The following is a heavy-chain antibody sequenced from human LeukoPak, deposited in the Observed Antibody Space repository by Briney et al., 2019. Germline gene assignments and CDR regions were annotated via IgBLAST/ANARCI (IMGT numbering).Heavy chain of an antibody. CDR1: GFTFSSYW. D-gene: IGHD2-2*01. Sequence: PGGSLRLSCAASGFTFSSYWMSWVRQAPGKGLEWVANIKQDGSEKYYVDSVKGRFTISRDNAKNSLYLQMNSLRAEDTAVYYCARESDIVVVPAAMRSYYYYGMDVWGQGTTVTVSS. CDR3: ARESDIVVVPAAMRSYYYYGMDV. CDR2: IKQDGSEK. V-gene: IGHV3-7*01. J-gene: IGHJ6*02.